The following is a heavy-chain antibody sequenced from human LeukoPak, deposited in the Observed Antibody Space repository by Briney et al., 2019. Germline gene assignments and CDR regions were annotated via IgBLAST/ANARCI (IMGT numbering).Heavy chain of an antibody. CDR1: GFTFTNYN. V-gene: IGHV3-21*01. CDR2: ISGSSSYM. J-gene: IGHJ3*02. Sequence: AGGSLRLSCAASGFTFTNYNMNWVRQAPGKGLEWLSSISGSSSYMYYADSVKGRFTISRDNAKNLLYVHMNSLRAEDTAVYYCARYPPGRGGLDIWGQGTMATVSS. D-gene: IGHD2-8*02. CDR3: ARYPPGRGGLDI.